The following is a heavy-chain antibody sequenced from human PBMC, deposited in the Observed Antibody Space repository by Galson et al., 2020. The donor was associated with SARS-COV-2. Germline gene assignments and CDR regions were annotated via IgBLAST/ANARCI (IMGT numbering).Heavy chain of an antibody. V-gene: IGHV3-23*01. CDR2: IGSTGYNK. D-gene: IGHD4-4*01. Sequence: GGSLRLSCTASGFTFKGYPMNWVRQAPGKGLEWVSSIGSTGYNKDYADSVKGRFTITRDNSKSTLYLQMNSLRAEDTAIYYCGKGMTIETTLRVYYHFYVDVWGKGTTVIIS. J-gene: IGHJ6*03. CDR1: GFTFKGYP. CDR3: GKGMTIETTLRVYYHFYVDV.